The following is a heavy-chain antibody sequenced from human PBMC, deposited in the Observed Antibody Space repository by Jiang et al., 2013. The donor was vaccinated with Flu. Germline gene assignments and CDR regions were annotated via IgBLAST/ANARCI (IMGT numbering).Heavy chain of an antibody. CDR2: IIPILAIA. Sequence: SGAEVKKPGSSVKVSCKASGGTFGTNAISWVRRAPGQGLEWMGRIIPILAIANYEQKFQGRVTITADKSTSTAYMDLSSLRSEDTAVYYCARGGIVGAPSYWYFDLWGLAPWSLSPQ. J-gene: IGHJ2*01. D-gene: IGHD1-26*01. CDR3: ARGGIVGAPSYWYFDL. V-gene: IGHV1-69*04. CDR1: GGTFGTNA.